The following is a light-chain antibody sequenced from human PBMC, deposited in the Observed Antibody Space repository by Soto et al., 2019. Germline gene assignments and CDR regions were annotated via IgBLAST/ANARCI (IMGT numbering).Light chain of an antibody. CDR2: GNS. CDR3: QSYSSSLSVV. J-gene: IGLJ2*01. Sequence: QSVLTQPASVSGAPGQRVTISCTGSSSNIGAGYDVHWYQQLPGTAPKLLIYGNSNRPSGVPHRFSGSKSGTSASLAITGLQAEDEADYYCQSYSSSLSVVFGGGTKLTVL. CDR1: SSNIGAGYD. V-gene: IGLV1-40*01.